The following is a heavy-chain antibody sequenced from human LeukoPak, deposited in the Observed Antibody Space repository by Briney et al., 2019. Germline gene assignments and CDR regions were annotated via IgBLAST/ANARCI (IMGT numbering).Heavy chain of an antibody. CDR1: GFTFSSYE. CDR3: ARDVHYYGSGSIPY. D-gene: IGHD3-10*01. Sequence: GGSLRLSCAASGFTFSSYEMNWVRQAPGKGLEWVSYISSSGSTIYYADSVKGRFTISRDNAKNSLYLQMNSLRAEDTAVYYCARDVHYYGSGSIPYWGQGTLVTVSS. CDR2: ISSSGSTI. V-gene: IGHV3-48*03. J-gene: IGHJ4*02.